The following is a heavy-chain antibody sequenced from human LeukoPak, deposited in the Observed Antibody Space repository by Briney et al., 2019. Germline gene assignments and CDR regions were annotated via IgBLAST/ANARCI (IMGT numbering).Heavy chain of an antibody. Sequence: GESLRLSCATFGFTFTNYWMAWVRQAPGKGLEWVANIKDDGSETNYLDAVKGRFTISRDNSKNTLYLQMNSLRAEDTAVYYCANAYCSGGSCYSYYWGQGTLVTVSS. CDR3: ANAYCSGGSCYSYY. J-gene: IGHJ4*02. CDR1: GFTFTNYW. CDR2: IKDDGSET. V-gene: IGHV3-7*01. D-gene: IGHD2-15*01.